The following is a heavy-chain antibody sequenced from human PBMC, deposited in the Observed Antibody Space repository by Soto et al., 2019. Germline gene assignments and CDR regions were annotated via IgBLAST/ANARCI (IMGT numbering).Heavy chain of an antibody. V-gene: IGHV5-51*01. D-gene: IGHD3-16*02. J-gene: IGHJ3*02. CDR2: IYPGDSDT. CDR1: GYSFTSYW. Sequence: GESLKISCKGSGYSFTSYWIGWVRQMPGKGLEWMGIIYPGDSDTRYSPSFQGQVTISADKSISTAYLRWSSLKASDTAMYYCARPPGDYVWGSYRLGDAFDIWGQGTMVTVSS. CDR3: ARPPGDYVWGSYRLGDAFDI.